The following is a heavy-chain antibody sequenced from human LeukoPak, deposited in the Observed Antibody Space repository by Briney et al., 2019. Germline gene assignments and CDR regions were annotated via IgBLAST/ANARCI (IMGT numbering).Heavy chain of an antibody. D-gene: IGHD6-13*01. CDR2: IYYSGSI. CDR3: ARDGSYSSSWYFNGLDY. V-gene: IGHV4-59*01. Sequence: SETLSLTCTVSGGSISSYYWSWIRQPPGKGLEWIGYIYYSGSINYNPSLKSRVTISVDTSKNQFSLKLSSVTAADTAVYYCARDGSYSSSWYFNGLDYWGQGTLVTVSS. J-gene: IGHJ4*02. CDR1: GGSISSYY.